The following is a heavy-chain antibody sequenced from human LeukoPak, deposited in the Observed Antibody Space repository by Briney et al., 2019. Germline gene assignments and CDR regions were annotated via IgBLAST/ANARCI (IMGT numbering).Heavy chain of an antibody. J-gene: IGHJ4*02. V-gene: IGHV1-18*01. CDR3: ARAAISKDSSGYFY. CDR1: GYTFTSYG. Sequence: GGSVKVSCKASGYTFTSYGISWVRQAPGQGLEWMGWISAYNGNTNYAQKLQGRVTMTTDTSTSTAYMELRSLRSDDTAVYYCARAAISKDSSGYFYWGQGTLVTVSS. CDR2: ISAYNGNT. D-gene: IGHD3-22*01.